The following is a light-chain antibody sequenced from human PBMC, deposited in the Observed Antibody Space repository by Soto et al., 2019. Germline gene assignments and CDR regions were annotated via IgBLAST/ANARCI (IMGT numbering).Light chain of an antibody. J-gene: IGLJ1*01. Sequence: LTQPASVSGSPGQSITISCTGTSSDIGAYNYVSWYQQHPGKAPKLVIYDVSNRPSGVSNRFSGSKSGNTASLTISGLQTEDEADYYCSSFTTRTTLGVFGTGTKVTVL. CDR3: SSFTTRTTLGV. CDR1: SSDIGAYNY. CDR2: DVS. V-gene: IGLV2-14*03.